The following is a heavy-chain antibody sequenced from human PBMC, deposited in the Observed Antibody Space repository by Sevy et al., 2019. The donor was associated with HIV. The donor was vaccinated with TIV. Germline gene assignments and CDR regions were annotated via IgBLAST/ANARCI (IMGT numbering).Heavy chain of an antibody. D-gene: IGHD5-18*01. V-gene: IGHV1-2*02. CDR1: GYTFTAYF. CDR3: ASPGGYRYGSLLDY. Sequence: ASVKVSCKASGYTFTAYFIHWVRQAPGQGLEWMGWINPNSGDTIYAPKFQGRVTVTRDTSISTAYMELSRLRSDDTAVYYCASPGGYRYGSLLDYWGQGTLVTVSS. J-gene: IGHJ4*02. CDR2: INPNSGDT.